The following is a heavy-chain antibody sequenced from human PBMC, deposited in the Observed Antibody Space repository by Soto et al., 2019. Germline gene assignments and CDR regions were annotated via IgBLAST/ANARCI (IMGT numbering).Heavy chain of an antibody. D-gene: IGHD3-10*01. CDR3: PSMTSMVRGLYVMDV. CDR2: INPSGGST. Sequence: ASVKVCSKASGYTFTSYYMHWVRQAPGQGLEWMGIINPSGGSTSYAQKFQGRVTMTRDTSTSTVYMELRSLRSEDTAVYYCPSMTSMVRGLYVMDVWREGTTVTVSS. V-gene: IGHV1-46*01. CDR1: GYTFTSYY. J-gene: IGHJ6*01.